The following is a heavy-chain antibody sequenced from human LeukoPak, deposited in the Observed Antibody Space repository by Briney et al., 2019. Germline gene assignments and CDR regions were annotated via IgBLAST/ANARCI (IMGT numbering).Heavy chain of an antibody. D-gene: IGHD3-16*01. CDR2: IYTSGST. Sequence: SETLSLTCTVSGGSISSYYWSWIRQPAGKGLEWIGRIYTSGSTNYNPSLKSRVTMSVDTSKNQFSLKLSAVTAADTAVYYCAGVNGRGRNFDYWGQGTVVSVSS. J-gene: IGHJ4*02. CDR3: AGVNGRGRNFDY. CDR1: GGSISSYY. V-gene: IGHV4-4*07.